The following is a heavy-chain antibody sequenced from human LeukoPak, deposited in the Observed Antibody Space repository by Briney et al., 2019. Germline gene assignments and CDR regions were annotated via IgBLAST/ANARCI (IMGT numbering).Heavy chain of an antibody. CDR1: GGSISNTNW. V-gene: IGHV4-4*02. CDR2: VNLQGST. CDR3: AREGGLYRPLDY. J-gene: IGHJ4*02. Sequence: SSETLSLTCGVSGGSISNTNWWTWVRQPPGKGLEWIGEVNLQGSTNYNPSLKSRVAISVDKSVNHISLKLTSVTAADTAVYYCAREGGLYRPLDYSGQGTLVTVAS.